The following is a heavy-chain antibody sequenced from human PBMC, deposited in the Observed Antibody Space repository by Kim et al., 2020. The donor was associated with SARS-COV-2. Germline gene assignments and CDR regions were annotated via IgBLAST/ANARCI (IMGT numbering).Heavy chain of an antibody. D-gene: IGHD5-18*01. J-gene: IGHJ4*02. CDR1: GFTFSSYA. Sequence: GGSLRLSCAASGFTFSSYAMHWVRQAPGKGLEWVAVISYDGSNKYYADSVKGRFTISRDNSKNTLYLQMNSLRAEDTAVYYCASANIGTAMATKEVWYFDYWGQGTLVTVSS. V-gene: IGHV3-30-3*01. CDR2: ISYDGSNK. CDR3: ASANIGTAMATKEVWYFDY.